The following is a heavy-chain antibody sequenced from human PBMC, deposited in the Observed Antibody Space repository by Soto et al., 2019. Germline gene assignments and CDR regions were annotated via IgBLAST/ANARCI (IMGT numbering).Heavy chain of an antibody. D-gene: IGHD1-26*01. CDR2: IYATGDT. V-gene: IGHV4-4*07. CDR3: VRDGTKNLRDRFEP. CDR1: GGSFSRYY. Sequence: SETLSLTCSIYGGSFSRYYWSWIRQPPGKGLEWIGRIYATGDTDYNPSLKSRISMSVDMSKKQFSLTLRSVTAADTAIYYCVRDGTKNLRDRFEPWGRGILVTVSS. J-gene: IGHJ5*02.